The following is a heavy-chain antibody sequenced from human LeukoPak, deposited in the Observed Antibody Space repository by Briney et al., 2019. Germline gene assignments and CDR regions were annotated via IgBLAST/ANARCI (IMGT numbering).Heavy chain of an antibody. V-gene: IGHV4-31*03. Sequence: SETLSLTCTVSGGSISSGGYYWIWIRQHPGKGLEWIGYIHFSGNTYYNPSLRSRLTISVDTSKSQFSLKLSSVTAADTAVYYCATSSGSYYTIWGQGTLVTVSS. CDR1: GGSISSGGYY. D-gene: IGHD3-10*01. J-gene: IGHJ4*02. CDR2: IHFSGNT. CDR3: ATSSGSYYTI.